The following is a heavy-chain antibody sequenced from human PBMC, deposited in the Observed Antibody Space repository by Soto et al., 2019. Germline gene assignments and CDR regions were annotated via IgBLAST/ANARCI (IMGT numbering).Heavy chain of an antibody. Sequence: SGPTLVNPTETLTLTCTVSGFSLSNARMGVSWIRQPPGKALEWLAHIFSNDEKSYSTSLRSRLTISKDTSKSQVVLTMTNMDPVDTATYYCAHRRTAAGTDYFDYWGQGTLVTV. V-gene: IGHV2-26*01. CDR2: IFSNDEK. D-gene: IGHD6-13*01. CDR3: AHRRTAAGTDYFDY. CDR1: GFSLSNARMG. J-gene: IGHJ4*02.